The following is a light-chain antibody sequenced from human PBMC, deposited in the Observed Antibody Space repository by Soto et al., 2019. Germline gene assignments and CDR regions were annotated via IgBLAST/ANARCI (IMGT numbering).Light chain of an antibody. J-gene: IGKJ1*01. CDR2: KAS. CDR1: QSISSW. V-gene: IGKV1-5*03. CDR3: QQYNSYPWT. Sequence: DIHMTQSPSTLSASVGDRVTITCRASQSISSWLAWFQQKPGKAPKLLIYKASSLEGGVPSRFSGSGSGTEFTLTISSLQPDDFATYYCQQYNSYPWTFGQGTNVEFK.